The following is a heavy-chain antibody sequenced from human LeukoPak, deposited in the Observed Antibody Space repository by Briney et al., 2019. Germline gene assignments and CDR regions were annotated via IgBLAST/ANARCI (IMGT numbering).Heavy chain of an antibody. J-gene: IGHJ4*02. D-gene: IGHD6-13*01. V-gene: IGHV4-34*01. CDR1: GGSFSGYY. Sequence: SETLSLTCAVYGGSFSGYYWSWIRQPPGKGLEWIGEINHSGSTNYNPSLKSRVTISVDTSKNQFSLKLSSVTAADTAVYYCASFYSSSWDYYFDFWGQGTLVTVSS. CDR2: INHSGST. CDR3: ASFYSSSWDYYFDF.